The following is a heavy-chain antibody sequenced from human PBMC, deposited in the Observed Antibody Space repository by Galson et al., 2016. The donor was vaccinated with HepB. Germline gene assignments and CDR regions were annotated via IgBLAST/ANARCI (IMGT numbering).Heavy chain of an antibody. CDR3: AREFSSISCYDF. Sequence: SLRLSCAASGFTFRDYYMSWLRQAPGKGLEWVSYISSSGSYTNYADSVKGRFTISRDNAKNSLDLQMNSLRVEDTAVYYCAREFSSISCYDFWGQGTLVTVSS. J-gene: IGHJ4*02. CDR1: GFTFRDYY. CDR2: ISSSGSYT. V-gene: IGHV3-11*06. D-gene: IGHD2-2*01.